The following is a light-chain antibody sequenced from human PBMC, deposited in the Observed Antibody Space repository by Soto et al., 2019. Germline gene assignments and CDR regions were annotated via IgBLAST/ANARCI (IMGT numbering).Light chain of an antibody. V-gene: IGKV3-20*01. J-gene: IGKJ4*01. CDR3: QYYSGSHT. CDR2: GAA. CDR1: QSVNSLY. Sequence: EIVLTQSPGTLSLSPGDRATLSCRASQSVNSLYLAWYQQKPGQAHRLLIYGAASRATGIPDRFSGSGSATYFNITISRLEPEDFAVYYCQYYSGSHTFGGGTKVEIK.